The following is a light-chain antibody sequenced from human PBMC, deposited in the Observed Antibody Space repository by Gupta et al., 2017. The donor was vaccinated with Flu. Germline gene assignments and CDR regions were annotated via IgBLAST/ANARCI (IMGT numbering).Light chain of an antibody. V-gene: IGLV2-14*03. Sequence: QSITISCTGSSSDIGGYNFVSWYQQHPGKAPDLIIFDVGRRHSGVSDRFSASKSGNTASLTISGLQAEDEADYYYASYDGASTIVGEGTKLNVL. J-gene: IGLJ2*01. CDR2: DVG. CDR1: SSDIGGYNF. CDR3: ASYDGASTI.